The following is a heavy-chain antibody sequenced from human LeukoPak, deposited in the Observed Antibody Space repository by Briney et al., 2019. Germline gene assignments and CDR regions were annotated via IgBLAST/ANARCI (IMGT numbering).Heavy chain of an antibody. CDR1: GYTFTGYY. Sequence: ASVKVSCKASGYTFTGYYMHWVRQAPGQGLEWMGWINPNSGGTNYAQKFQGRVPMTRDTSISTAYMELSRLRSDDTAVYYCARDLNYDFWSGYYTHHGMDVWGQGTTVTVSS. CDR2: INPNSGGT. CDR3: ARDLNYDFWSGYYTHHGMDV. J-gene: IGHJ6*02. D-gene: IGHD3-3*01. V-gene: IGHV1-2*02.